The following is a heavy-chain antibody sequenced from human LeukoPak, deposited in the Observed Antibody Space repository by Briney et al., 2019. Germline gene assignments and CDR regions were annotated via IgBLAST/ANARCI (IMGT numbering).Heavy chain of an antibody. CDR2: ISSSGSTI. V-gene: IGHV3-11*01. Sequence: GGSLRLSCAASGFTFSDYYMSWIRQAPGKGLEWVSYISSSGSTIYYADSVKGRFTISRDNSKNTLYLEMNSLRAEDTAIYYCAKVRYFDWSGTSYYFDYWGQGTLVTVSS. CDR1: GFTFSDYY. D-gene: IGHD3-9*01. J-gene: IGHJ4*02. CDR3: AKVRYFDWSGTSYYFDY.